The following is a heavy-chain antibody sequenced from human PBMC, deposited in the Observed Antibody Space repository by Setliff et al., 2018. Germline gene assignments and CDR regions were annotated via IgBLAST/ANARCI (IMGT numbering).Heavy chain of an antibody. V-gene: IGHV4-30-4*08. CDR1: GDSISSGDYF. CDR3: ARGYGYSSGWYRVYFDY. Sequence: SETLSLTCTVSGDSISSGDYFWSWIRQPPGKGLEWIAYIYHSGSTNYNPSLKSRVTISVDTSKNQFSLKLSSVTAADTAVYYCARGYGYSSGWYRVYFDYWGQGTLVTVSS. CDR2: IYHSGST. D-gene: IGHD6-19*01. J-gene: IGHJ4*02.